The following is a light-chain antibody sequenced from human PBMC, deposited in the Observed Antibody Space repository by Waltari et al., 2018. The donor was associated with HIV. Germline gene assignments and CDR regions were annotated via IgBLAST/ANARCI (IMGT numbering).Light chain of an antibody. V-gene: IGKV1-39*01. J-gene: IGKJ2*02. Sequence: DIRMTQSPSSLSASVGDRVTLTCRASQSISSHLNWYQQQPGKTPKLLIYAASSLQSGVPLRFSGSGSGTDFTLTITSLQPEDVATYYCQQSYTTPCTFGQGTKLDIQ. CDR1: QSISSH. CDR3: QQSYTTPCT. CDR2: AAS.